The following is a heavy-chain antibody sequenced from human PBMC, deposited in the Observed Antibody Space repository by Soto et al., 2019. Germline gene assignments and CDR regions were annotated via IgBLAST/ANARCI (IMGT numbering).Heavy chain of an antibody. CDR3: AREALLNWFDP. J-gene: IGHJ5*02. CDR2: ISSSSSTI. Sequence: EVQLVESGGGLVQPGGSLRLSCAASGFTFSSYSMNWVRQAPGKGLEWVSYISSSSSTIYYADSVKGRFTISRDNAKNSLYLQMNSLRAEYTAVYYCAREALLNWFDPWGQGTLVTVSS. D-gene: IGHD2-15*01. V-gene: IGHV3-48*01. CDR1: GFTFSSYS.